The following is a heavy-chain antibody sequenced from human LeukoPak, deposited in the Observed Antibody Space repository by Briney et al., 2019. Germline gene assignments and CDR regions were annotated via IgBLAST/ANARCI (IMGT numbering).Heavy chain of an antibody. CDR2: ISSSSVYI. CDR3: ARDRRVQLWSPAGFDY. V-gene: IGHV3-21*01. D-gene: IGHD5-18*01. CDR1: GFTFNTYT. J-gene: IGHJ4*02. Sequence: KSGGSLRLSCAASGFTFNTYTMNWVRQAPVKGLEWVSSISSSSVYIYYADSVKGRFTISRDNAKNSLYLQMNSLRAEDTAVYYCARDRRVQLWSPAGFDYWGQGTLVTVSS.